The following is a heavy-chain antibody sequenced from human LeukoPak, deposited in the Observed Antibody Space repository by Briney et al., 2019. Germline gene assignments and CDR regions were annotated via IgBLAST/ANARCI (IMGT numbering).Heavy chain of an antibody. J-gene: IGHJ5*02. V-gene: IGHV3-15*01. CDR1: GFTFSNVW. CDR3: TTDILSGYYVALT. CDR2: VKSKTDGGTT. D-gene: IGHD3-9*01. Sequence: PGGSLRLSCAASGFTFSNVWMNWVRQAPGKGLEWVGRVKSKTDGGTTDYAAPVKARFFISRDDSTNTLYLQMNSLKTENTAMYYCTTDILSGYYVALTWGQGTPVTVSS.